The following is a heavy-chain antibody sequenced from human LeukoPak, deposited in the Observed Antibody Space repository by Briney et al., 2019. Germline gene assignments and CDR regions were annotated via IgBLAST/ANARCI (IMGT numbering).Heavy chain of an antibody. CDR1: GGSISSGGYY. J-gene: IGHJ5*02. CDR3: ARERYSSGWYYNWFDP. D-gene: IGHD6-19*01. V-gene: IGHV4-31*03. CDR2: IYYSGST. Sequence: PSQTLSLTCTVSGGSISSGGYYWSWIRQHPGKGLEWIGYIYYSGSTYYNPSLKSRATLSVDTSKNQFSLKLSSVTAADTAVYYCARERYSSGWYYNWFDPWGQGTLVTVSS.